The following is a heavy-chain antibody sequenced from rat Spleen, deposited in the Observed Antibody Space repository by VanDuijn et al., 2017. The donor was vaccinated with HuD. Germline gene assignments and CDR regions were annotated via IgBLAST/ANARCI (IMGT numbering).Heavy chain of an antibody. V-gene: IGHV5-25*01. CDR2: ISTGGGNT. D-gene: IGHD3-8*01. CDR3: AKSNNYYWYFDF. Sequence: EVQLVESGGGLVQPGRSMKLSCAASGFTFSNYDMAWVRQAPTKGLEWVASISTGGGNTYYRDSVKGRFTISRDNAKSTLYMQMESLRSEDTATYYCAKSNNYYWYFDFWGPGTMVTVSS. J-gene: IGHJ1*01. CDR1: GFTFSNYD.